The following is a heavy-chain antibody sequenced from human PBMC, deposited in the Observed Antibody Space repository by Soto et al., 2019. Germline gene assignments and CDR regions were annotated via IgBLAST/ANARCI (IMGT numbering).Heavy chain of an antibody. CDR3: AHKGGGDRILDY. CDR2: IYWDDAK. CDR1: GFSLSTSGVG. Sequence: QITLKESGPTLVKPTQTLTLTCTFSGFSLSTSGVGVGWIRQPPGKALEWLALIYWDDAKHYSPFLKRRLTITKETSKNPVVLTMTKMDPADTAQYSCAHKGGGDRILDYWGQGTLVTVSS. V-gene: IGHV2-5*02. D-gene: IGHD3-16*01. J-gene: IGHJ4*02.